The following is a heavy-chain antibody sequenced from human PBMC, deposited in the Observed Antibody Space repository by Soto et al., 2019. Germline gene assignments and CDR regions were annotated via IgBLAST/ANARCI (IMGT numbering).Heavy chain of an antibody. V-gene: IGHV3-33*01. J-gene: IGHJ4*02. CDR1: GFSFNRYG. D-gene: IGHD2-15*01. CDR3: GSNECSVGSCLLDY. Sequence: QVQLVESGGGVVQPGRSLRLSCAASGFSFNRYGMHWVRQAPGKELEWVAVIWYDGSEKYYADSVKGLVTISRDNSKKTLKLQLNSLRDADTAEYYCGSNECSVGSCLLDYWGQGTLVNVSS. CDR2: IWYDGSEK.